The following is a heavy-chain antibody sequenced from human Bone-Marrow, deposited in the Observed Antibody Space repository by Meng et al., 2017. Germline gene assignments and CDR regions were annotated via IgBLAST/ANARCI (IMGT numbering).Heavy chain of an antibody. CDR1: GDSVSSNSAS. Sequence: QVQLQKSGTGLVKPSQTLSLPCSTSGDSVSSNSASCNWIRQSPSRGLEWLGRTYYRSKWYNDYAVSVKSRIIINPDTSNNQFSLQLNSVTPEDTAVYYCARDGMSNSWFDPWGQGTLVTVSS. J-gene: IGHJ5*02. V-gene: IGHV6-1*01. CDR3: ARDGMSNSWFDP. D-gene: IGHD1-1*01. CDR2: TYYRSKWYN.